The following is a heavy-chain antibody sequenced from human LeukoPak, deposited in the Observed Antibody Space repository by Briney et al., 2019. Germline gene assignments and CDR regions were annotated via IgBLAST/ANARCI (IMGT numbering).Heavy chain of an antibody. CDR3: ARGLLGMIVEGRDAFDI. Sequence: ASVKVSCTASGYTFTGYYMHWVRQAPGQGLEWMGWINPNSGGTNYAQKFQGRVTMTRDTSISTAYMELSRLRSDDTAVYYCARGLLGMIVEGRDAFDIWGQGTMVTVSS. D-gene: IGHD3-22*01. CDR2: INPNSGGT. CDR1: GYTFTGYY. J-gene: IGHJ3*02. V-gene: IGHV1-2*02.